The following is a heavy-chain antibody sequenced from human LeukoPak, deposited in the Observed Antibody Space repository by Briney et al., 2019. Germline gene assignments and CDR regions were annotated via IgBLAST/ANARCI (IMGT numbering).Heavy chain of an antibody. D-gene: IGHD3-22*01. CDR3: ARDPAGNYDSSGLP. CDR1: GFTVSSNY. Sequence: GGSLRLSCAASGFTVSSNYMSWVRQAPGKGLEWVSVIYSGGSTYYADSVKGRFTISRDNSKNTLYLQMNSLRAEDTAVYYCARDPAGNYDSSGLPWGQGTLVTVSS. J-gene: IGHJ5*02. V-gene: IGHV3-66*01. CDR2: IYSGGST.